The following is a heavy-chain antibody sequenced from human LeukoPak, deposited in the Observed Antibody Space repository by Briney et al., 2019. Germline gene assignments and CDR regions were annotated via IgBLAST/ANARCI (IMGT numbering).Heavy chain of an antibody. CDR3: ARAGIAAVFPFDY. Sequence: PSETLSLTCTVSGGSISSYYWSWIRQPPGKGLEWIGYIYYSGSTNYNPSLKSRVTISVDTSKNQFSLKLSSVTAADTAVYYCARAGIAAVFPFDYWGQGTLVTVSS. D-gene: IGHD6-13*01. V-gene: IGHV4-59*12. CDR1: GGSISSYY. J-gene: IGHJ4*02. CDR2: IYYSGST.